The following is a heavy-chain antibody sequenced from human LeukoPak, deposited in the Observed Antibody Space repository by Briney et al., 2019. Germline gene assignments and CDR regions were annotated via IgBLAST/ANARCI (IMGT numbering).Heavy chain of an antibody. J-gene: IGHJ5*02. V-gene: IGHV4-34*01. CDR1: GGAFRGFY. CDR3: ARGRGSSSGWYRFSWFDP. D-gene: IGHD6-19*01. Sequence: SGNPSPTRAVYGGAFRGFYWSWIRPPPREGGGGVGGINHSGSTNYNPSLKSRVTISVDTSKNLFSLKLSSVTAADTAVYYCARGRGSSSGWYRFSWFDPWGQGTLVTVSS. CDR2: INHSGST.